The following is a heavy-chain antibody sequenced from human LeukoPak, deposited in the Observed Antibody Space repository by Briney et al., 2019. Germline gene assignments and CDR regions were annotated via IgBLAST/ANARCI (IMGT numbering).Heavy chain of an antibody. J-gene: IGHJ3*02. V-gene: IGHV1-18*01. CDR2: ISPYNGNT. Sequence: GASVKVSCKASGYTFTSYGVSWVRQAPGQGLEWLGWISPYNGNTNYAQKVQGRVTMTTDTSSSTAYMELRSLISDDTAVYYCARKSYLRTIREDDAFDIWGQGTKVTVSS. D-gene: IGHD1-26*01. CDR1: GYTFTSYG. CDR3: ARKSYLRTIREDDAFDI.